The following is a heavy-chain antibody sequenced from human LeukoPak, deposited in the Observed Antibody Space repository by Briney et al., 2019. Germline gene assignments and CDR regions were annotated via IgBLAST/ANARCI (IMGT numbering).Heavy chain of an antibody. D-gene: IGHD6-19*01. CDR2: IYYSGNT. CDR3: VKSGGYGLIDY. V-gene: IGHV4-39*01. CDR1: GVSISSSNSY. J-gene: IGHJ4*02. Sequence: SETLSLTCTVSGVSISSSNSYWGWIRQPPGKGLEWIGSIYYSGNTYYNASLKSQVSISIDTSKNQFSLKLTSVTAADTAVYYCVKSGGYGLIDYWGQGTLVTVSS.